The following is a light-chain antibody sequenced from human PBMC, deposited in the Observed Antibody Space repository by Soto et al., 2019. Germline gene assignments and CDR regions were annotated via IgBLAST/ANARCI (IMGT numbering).Light chain of an antibody. J-gene: IGLJ2*01. CDR2: EGS. Sequence: QSALTQPASVSGSPGQSITISCSGTSSDIGSYNLVSWYQLHPGEARILMILEGSKRPSGVSNRFSGSTSGTTASLIISGLQAEDEADYYCCSYAGSDTMIFGGGTKLTVL. CDR1: SSDIGSYNL. V-gene: IGLV2-23*01. CDR3: CSYAGSDTMI.